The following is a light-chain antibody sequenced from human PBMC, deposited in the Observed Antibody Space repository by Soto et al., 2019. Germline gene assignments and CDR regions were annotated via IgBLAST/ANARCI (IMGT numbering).Light chain of an antibody. CDR1: QSVNIN. V-gene: IGKV3-15*01. CDR2: GAS. J-gene: IGKJ1*01. Sequence: EIVLTQSPATLSVSPGERATLSCRASQSVNINLAWYQQMPGQAPRLLIYGASTRATGVPARFSGSGSGTDFTLTISRLEPEDFAVYYCHQYDTIVQTFGQGTKVDIK. CDR3: HQYDTIVQT.